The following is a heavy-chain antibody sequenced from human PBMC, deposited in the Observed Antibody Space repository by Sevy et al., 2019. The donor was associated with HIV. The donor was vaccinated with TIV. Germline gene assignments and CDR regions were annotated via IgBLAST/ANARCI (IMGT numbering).Heavy chain of an antibody. CDR3: ARVIGDYSTQYYYYGMDV. V-gene: IGHV4-31*03. J-gene: IGHJ6*02. D-gene: IGHD6-13*01. Sequence: SETLSLTCTVSDGSISSGGYYWSWIRQHPGKGLEWIGYIYYSGSTYYNPSLKSRVTISVDTSKNQFSLKLSSVTAADTAVYYCARVIGDYSTQYYYYGMDVWGQGTTVTVSS. CDR1: DGSISSGGYY. CDR2: IYYSGST.